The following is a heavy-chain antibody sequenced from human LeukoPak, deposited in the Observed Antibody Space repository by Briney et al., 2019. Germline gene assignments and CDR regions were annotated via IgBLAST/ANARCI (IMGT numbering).Heavy chain of an antibody. CDR3: ARDSSDYLSLDY. J-gene: IGHJ4*02. CDR2: ISYDGSNK. CDR1: GFTFSSYG. D-gene: IGHD3-22*01. Sequence: GGSLRLSCAASGFTFSSYGMHWVRQAPGKGLEWVAVISYDGSNKYYAGAVKGRFTISRDHSKNTLYLQMNSLRAEDTAVYYCARDSSDYLSLDYWGQGTLVTVSS. V-gene: IGHV3-30*03.